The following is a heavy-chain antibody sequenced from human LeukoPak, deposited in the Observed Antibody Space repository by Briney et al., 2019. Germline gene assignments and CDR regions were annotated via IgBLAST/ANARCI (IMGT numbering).Heavy chain of an antibody. J-gene: IGHJ5*02. D-gene: IGHD6-13*01. CDR2: TYTTGST. CDR3: ARDLRQQSAWFDP. V-gene: IGHV4-4*07. Sequence: PSETLSLTCTVSGVSISSYYWSWIRQPAGKGLEWIGRTYTTGSTTYNPSLKSRVTMSVDTSKNQFSLNLSSVTAADTAVYYCARDLRQQSAWFDPWGQGTLVIVSS. CDR1: GVSISSYY.